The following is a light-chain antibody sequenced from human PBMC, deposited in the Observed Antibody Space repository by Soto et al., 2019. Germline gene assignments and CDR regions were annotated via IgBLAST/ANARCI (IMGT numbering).Light chain of an antibody. J-gene: IGKJ2*03. V-gene: IGKV1-9*01. CDR3: HHFRAYPFS. Sequence: DIQLTQSPSFLSASVGDRVTVSCRASQDINTYLAWFQQKPGKVPQLLVYPASTLQDGVPSRFSGRGSGTEFTLTTNNLQPEAFATYYCHHFRAYPFSFGQGTKLDVK. CDR2: PAS. CDR1: QDINTY.